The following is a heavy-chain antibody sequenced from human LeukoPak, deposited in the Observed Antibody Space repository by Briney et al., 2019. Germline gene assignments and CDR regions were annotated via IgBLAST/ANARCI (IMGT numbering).Heavy chain of an antibody. D-gene: IGHD6-19*01. Sequence: GGSLRLSCAASGFTFSSYAMHWVRQAPGKGLEWVAVISYDGSNKYYADSVKGRFTISRDNSKNTLYLQMNSLRAEDTAVYYCARIAVAGNLDYWGQRTLVTVSS. J-gene: IGHJ4*02. CDR3: ARIAVAGNLDY. CDR1: GFTFSSYA. V-gene: IGHV3-30*04. CDR2: ISYDGSNK.